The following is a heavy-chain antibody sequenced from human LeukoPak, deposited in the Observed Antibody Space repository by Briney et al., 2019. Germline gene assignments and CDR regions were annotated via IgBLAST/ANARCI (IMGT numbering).Heavy chain of an antibody. V-gene: IGHV3-30*02. CDR1: GFTFSSYG. J-gene: IGHJ4*02. CDR3: ARDRVGVATPEGWFDY. Sequence: GGSLRLSCAASGFTFSSYGMHWVRQAPGKGLEWEAFIRYDGSNKYYADSVKGRFTISRDNSKNTLHLQMNSLRAEDTAVYYCARDRVGVATPEGWFDYWGQGTLVTVSS. CDR2: IRYDGSNK. D-gene: IGHD5-12*01.